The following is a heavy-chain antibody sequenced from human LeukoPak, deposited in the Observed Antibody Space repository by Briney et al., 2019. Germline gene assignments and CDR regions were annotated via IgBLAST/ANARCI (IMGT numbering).Heavy chain of an antibody. Sequence: PSETLSLTCIVSGGSISSSGYYWDWIRQPPGKGLEWIGNFYYTGSTYYNPSLKSRIAISVDTSKNQFSLKLRSVTAADTAVYYCARHSRSGYGDYESAFDIWGQGTMVTVSS. V-gene: IGHV4-39*01. J-gene: IGHJ3*02. D-gene: IGHD5-12*01. CDR3: ARHSRSGYGDYESAFDI. CDR2: FYYTGST. CDR1: GGSISSSGYY.